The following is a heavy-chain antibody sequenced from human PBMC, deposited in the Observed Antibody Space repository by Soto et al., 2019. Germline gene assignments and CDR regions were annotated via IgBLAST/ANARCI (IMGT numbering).Heavy chain of an antibody. V-gene: IGHV3-13*01. J-gene: IGHJ3*02. Sequence: VLLRVSCGAAELTFSSYDVHCVRQATGKGLEWVSATGTAGDTYYPGSVKGRFTISRENAKNSLYLQMNSLRAGDTAVYYCARDSLDGAFDIWGQGTMVTVS. CDR2: TGTAGDT. CDR1: ELTFSSYD. CDR3: ARDSLDGAFDI. D-gene: IGHD3-3*01.